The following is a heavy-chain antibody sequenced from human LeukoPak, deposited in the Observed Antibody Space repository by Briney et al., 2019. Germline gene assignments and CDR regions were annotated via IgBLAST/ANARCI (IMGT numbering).Heavy chain of an antibody. CDR3: ATPDYGDWGYAFDI. CDR2: IIPIFGTA. D-gene: IGHD4-17*01. J-gene: IGHJ3*02. CDR1: GGTFSSYA. Sequence: GASVTVSCKASGGTFSSYAISWVRQAPGQGLEWMGRIIPIFGTANYAQKFQGRVTITTDESTSTAYMELSSLRSEDTAVYYCATPDYGDWGYAFDIWGQGTMVTVSS. V-gene: IGHV1-69*05.